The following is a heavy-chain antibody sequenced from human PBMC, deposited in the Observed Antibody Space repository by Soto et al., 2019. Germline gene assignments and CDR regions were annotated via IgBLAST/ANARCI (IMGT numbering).Heavy chain of an antibody. CDR2: IYTGDTP. CDR3: TRDLMDVVPPADDLLDP. D-gene: IGHD2-2*01. J-gene: IGHJ5*02. V-gene: IGHV3-53*01. Sequence: GGSLRLSCAASRFTVGSSYVSWVRQAPGKGLEWVSVIYTGDTPYYADSVKGRFTISRDNSKNTLYLQMNSLRVEDTAVYYCTRDLMDVVPPADDLLDPWGQGILVTVSS. CDR1: RFTVGSSY.